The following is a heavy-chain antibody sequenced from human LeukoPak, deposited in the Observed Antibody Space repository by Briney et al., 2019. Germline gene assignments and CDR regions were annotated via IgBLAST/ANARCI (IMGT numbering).Heavy chain of an antibody. CDR3: ARHHYYAGATFDI. CDR2: IYSSRST. CDR1: GGSISSYY. J-gene: IGHJ3*02. D-gene: IGHD3-10*01. Sequence: SETLSLTCTVSGGSISSYYWSWIRQPPGKGLEWIGYIYSSRSTNYNPSLKSGVTISLDASKNQFSLKLSSVAAADTAGYYCARHHYYAGATFDIWGQGTMVTVSS. V-gene: IGHV4-59*08.